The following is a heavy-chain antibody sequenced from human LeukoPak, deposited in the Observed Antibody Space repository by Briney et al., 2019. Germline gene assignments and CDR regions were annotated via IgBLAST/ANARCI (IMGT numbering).Heavy chain of an antibody. CDR2: INHSGST. D-gene: IGHD2-15*01. V-gene: IGHV4-34*01. Sequence: SETLSLTCAVYGGSFSGYYWSWIRQPPGKGLEWIGEINHSGSTNYNPSLKSRVTISVDTSKNQFSLKLSSVTAADTAVYYCARGCSGGSCYESKFDPWGQGTLVTVSS. CDR1: GGSFSGYY. CDR3: ARGCSGGSCYESKFDP. J-gene: IGHJ5*02.